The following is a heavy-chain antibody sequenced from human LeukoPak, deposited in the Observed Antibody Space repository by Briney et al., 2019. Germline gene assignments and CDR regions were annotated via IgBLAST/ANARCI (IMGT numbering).Heavy chain of an antibody. D-gene: IGHD2-2*01. CDR3: ARGEYQLPGDS. J-gene: IGHJ4*02. CDR1: GFTFGDYA. Sequence: GGSLRLSCTASGFTFGDYAMSWVRQPPGKGLEWVGFIRSKAYGGTTEYAASVKGRFTISRDDSKRIAYLQMNSLKTEDTAVYYCARGEYQLPGDSWGQGTLVTVSS. V-gene: IGHV3-49*04. CDR2: IRSKAYGGTT.